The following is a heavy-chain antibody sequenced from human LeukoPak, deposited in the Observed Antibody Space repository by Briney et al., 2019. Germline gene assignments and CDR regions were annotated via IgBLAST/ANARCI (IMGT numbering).Heavy chain of an antibody. V-gene: IGHV3-7*01. J-gene: IGHJ4*02. D-gene: IGHD6-19*01. CDR1: GFTLSTYW. CDR3: VGPYSSGPPFDY. CDR2: IKEDGSEK. Sequence: PGGSLRLSCAASGFTLSTYWMTWVRQAPGKGLEWVANIKEDGSEKYYVGSVEGRFTISRDNAKNTLYLQMNRLRVEDTAVYYCVGPYSSGPPFDYWGQGTLVTVSS.